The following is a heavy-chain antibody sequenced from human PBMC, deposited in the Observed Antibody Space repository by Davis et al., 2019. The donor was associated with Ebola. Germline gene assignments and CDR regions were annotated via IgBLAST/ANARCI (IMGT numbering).Heavy chain of an antibody. V-gene: IGHV3-23*01. CDR1: GFSFTSYS. Sequence: GGSLRLSCAASGFSFTSYSMNWVRQPPGKGLNWVSTISGIDAGTYYADSVKGRFTISRDNSKNMLYLQMNSLRAEDTAVYYCAKDPGRSPQSPLDYWGQGTLVTVSS. CDR2: ISGIDAGT. J-gene: IGHJ4*02. CDR3: AKDPGRSPQSPLDY.